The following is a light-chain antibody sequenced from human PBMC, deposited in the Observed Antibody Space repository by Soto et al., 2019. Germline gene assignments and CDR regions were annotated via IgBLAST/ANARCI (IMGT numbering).Light chain of an antibody. V-gene: IGLV7-43*01. Sequence: QAVVTQEPSLTVSPGGTVTLTCASSTGPVTTDYYPNWFQQRPGQAPRALIYSTNKRHSWTPARFSGSLLGDRAALTLSGVQPEDEADYYCLLYCGGAEVFGGGTQLTVL. J-gene: IGLJ2*01. CDR2: STN. CDR1: TGPVTTDYY. CDR3: LLYCGGAEV.